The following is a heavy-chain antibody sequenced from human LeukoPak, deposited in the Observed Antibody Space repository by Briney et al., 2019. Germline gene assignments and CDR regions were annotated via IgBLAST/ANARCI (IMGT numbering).Heavy chain of an antibody. Sequence: GGSLRLSCAASGFTFSSYAMSWVRQAPGKGLEWVSAISGSGGSTYYADSVKGRFTISRDNSKNTLYLQMNSLRAEDTAVYYCAKGKWNSSSSRVEAFDIWGQGTMVTVSS. CDR3: AKGKWNSSSSRVEAFDI. V-gene: IGHV3-23*01. J-gene: IGHJ3*02. CDR2: ISGSGGST. CDR1: GFTFSSYA. D-gene: IGHD6-13*01.